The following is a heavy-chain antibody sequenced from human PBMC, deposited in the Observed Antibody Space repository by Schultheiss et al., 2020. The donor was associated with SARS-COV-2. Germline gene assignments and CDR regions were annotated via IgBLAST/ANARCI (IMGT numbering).Heavy chain of an antibody. J-gene: IGHJ4*02. V-gene: IGHV3-48*04. Sequence: GGSLRLSCTASGVSLSDYSMNWVRQAPGKGLEWLAYIHSRLSPTFYADSVKGRFTISRDNAKNSLYVQMNSLRAEDTAVYYCARDGETGYYFDYWGQGTLVTVSS. CDR2: IHSRLSPT. D-gene: IGHD3-9*01. CDR3: ARDGETGYYFDY. CDR1: GVSLSDYS.